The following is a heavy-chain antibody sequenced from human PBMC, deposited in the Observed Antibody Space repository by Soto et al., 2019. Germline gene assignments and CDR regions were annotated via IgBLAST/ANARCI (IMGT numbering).Heavy chain of an antibody. D-gene: IGHD2-21*02. Sequence: PGGSLILSCAASGFTFSDYYMSWIRQAPGKGLEWVSYISSSGSTIYYADSVKGRFTISRDNAKNSLYLQMNSLRAEDTAVYYCASTYCGGDCYFVAFDIWGQGTMGTVS. CDR3: ASTYCGGDCYFVAFDI. V-gene: IGHV3-11*01. CDR1: GFTFSDYY. CDR2: ISSSGSTI. J-gene: IGHJ3*02.